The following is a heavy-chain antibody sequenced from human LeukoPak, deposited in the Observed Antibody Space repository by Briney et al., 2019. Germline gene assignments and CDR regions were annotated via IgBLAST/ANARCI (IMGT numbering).Heavy chain of an antibody. Sequence: PSETLSLTCTVSGGSINSSSYYWGWIRQPPGKGLEWIGSIYYSGSTYYNPSLKSRVTISVDTSKNRFSLKLSSVTAADTAVYYCARDPSVVYDAFDIWGQGTMVTVSS. J-gene: IGHJ3*02. D-gene: IGHD2-8*02. CDR2: IYYSGST. V-gene: IGHV4-39*02. CDR3: ARDPSVVYDAFDI. CDR1: GGSINSSSYY.